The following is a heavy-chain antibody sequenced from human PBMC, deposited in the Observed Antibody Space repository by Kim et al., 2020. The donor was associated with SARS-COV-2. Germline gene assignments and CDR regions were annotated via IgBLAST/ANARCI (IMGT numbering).Heavy chain of an antibody. J-gene: IGHJ4*02. CDR3: AREADNSGSYLGFGRGPYYFDY. D-gene: IGHD1-26*01. V-gene: IGHV3-48*02. CDR2: ISSSSSTI. Sequence: GGSLRLSCAASGFTFSSYSMNWVRQAPGKGLEWVSYISSSSSTIYYADSVKGRFTISRDNAKNSLYLQMNSLRDEDTAVYYCAREADNSGSYLGFGRGPYYFDYWGQGPLVTVSS. CDR1: GFTFSSYS.